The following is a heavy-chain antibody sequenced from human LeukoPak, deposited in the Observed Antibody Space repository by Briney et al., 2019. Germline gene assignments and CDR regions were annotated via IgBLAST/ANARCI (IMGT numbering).Heavy chain of an antibody. Sequence: PGGSLRLSCEGSAFIFSGHWMNWVRQTPGKGLEWVASIKEDGSERQYVDSVKGRFSISRDNTKGSLFLQLNSLRAEDTAVYYCARAFSTYYYDSSGYLQGSPPGYWGQGTLVTVSS. V-gene: IGHV3-7*03. J-gene: IGHJ4*02. CDR3: ARAFSTYYYDSSGYLQGSPPGY. CDR2: IKEDGSER. D-gene: IGHD3-22*01. CDR1: AFIFSGHW.